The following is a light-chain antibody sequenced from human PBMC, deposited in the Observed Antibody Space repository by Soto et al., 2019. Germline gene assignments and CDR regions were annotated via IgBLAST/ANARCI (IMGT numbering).Light chain of an antibody. V-gene: IGLV2-8*01. Sequence: QSALTQPPSASGSPGQSVTISCTGTSNDVGGYNYVSWYQQHPGKAPKLMIYEVSKRPSGVPDRFSGSKSGNTASLTVSGLQAEDEADYYCSSYASRNNLVFGGGTQLTVL. CDR1: SNDVGGYNY. J-gene: IGLJ2*01. CDR2: EVS. CDR3: SSYASRNNLV.